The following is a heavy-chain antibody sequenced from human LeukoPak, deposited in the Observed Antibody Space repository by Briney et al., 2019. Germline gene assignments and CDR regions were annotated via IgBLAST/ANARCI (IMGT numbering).Heavy chain of an antibody. CDR1: ANTFTNSW. D-gene: IGHD2-15*01. CDR2: IFVGDSDT. Sequence: GESLKISCKASANTFTNSWIGWVRQMPGKGLEWMGIIFVGDSDTTYSPFFQGQVTISADRSISTAYLQWNSLKASDTAMYFCARLGYCSGGTCSSGYFYGMDVWGQGTTVTVSS. V-gene: IGHV5-51*01. J-gene: IGHJ6*02. CDR3: ARLGYCSGGTCSSGYFYGMDV.